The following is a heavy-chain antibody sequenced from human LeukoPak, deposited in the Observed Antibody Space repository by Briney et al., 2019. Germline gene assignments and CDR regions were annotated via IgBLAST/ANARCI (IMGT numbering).Heavy chain of an antibody. CDR3: AKAAVAGTFSDY. J-gene: IGHJ4*02. V-gene: IGHV3-30*18. CDR2: ISYDGSNK. CDR1: GFTFSSYG. Sequence: PPGGSLRLSCAASGFTFSSYGMHWVRQAPGKGLEWVAVISYDGSNKYYADSVKGRFTISRDSSKNTLYLQMNSLRAEDTAVYYCAKAAVAGTFSDYWGQGTLVTVSS. D-gene: IGHD6-19*01.